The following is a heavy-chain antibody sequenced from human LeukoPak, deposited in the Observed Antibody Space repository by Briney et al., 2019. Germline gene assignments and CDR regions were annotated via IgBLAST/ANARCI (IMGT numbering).Heavy chain of an antibody. CDR3: LTEDTPTVFDN. CDR2: ISYNGGVR. V-gene: IGHV3-30*03. J-gene: IGHJ4*02. D-gene: IGHD5-18*01. CDR1: GFTFSSYG. Sequence: GGSLRLSCAASGFTFSSYGMHWVRQAPDKGLEWVALISYNGGVRYYADSVRGRFTISRDNSKNTMYLQMNSLRTDDTAVYYCLTEDTPTVFDNCGQGTHVTVSS.